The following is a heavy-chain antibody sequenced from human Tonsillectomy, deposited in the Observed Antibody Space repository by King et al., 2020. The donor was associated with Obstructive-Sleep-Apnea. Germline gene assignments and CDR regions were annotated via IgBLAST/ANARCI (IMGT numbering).Heavy chain of an antibody. Sequence: VQLVESGGGVVQPGRSLRLSCAASGFTFSSYAMHWVRQAPGKGLEWVAVISYDGSNKYYADSVKGRFTISRDNSKNTLYLQMNSPRAEDTAVYYCARSKYYDMDVWGQGTTVTVSS. CDR3: ARSKYYDMDV. D-gene: IGHD4-11*01. CDR2: ISYDGSNK. J-gene: IGHJ6*02. CDR1: GFTFSSYA. V-gene: IGHV3-30*04.